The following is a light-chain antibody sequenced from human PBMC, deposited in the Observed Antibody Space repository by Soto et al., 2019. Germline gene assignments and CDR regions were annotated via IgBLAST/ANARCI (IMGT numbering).Light chain of an antibody. J-gene: IGLJ1*01. CDR1: SNDVGGYNR. Sequence: QSVLTQPASVSGSPGQSVTISCTGTSNDVGGYNRVSWYQQHPGKAPKLMIFDVSDRPSGVSNRFSGSKSGNTASLTISGLQPEDEADYYCSSYTSGGTLSVFGTGTKVTVL. V-gene: IGLV2-14*01. CDR3: SSYTSGGTLSV. CDR2: DVS.